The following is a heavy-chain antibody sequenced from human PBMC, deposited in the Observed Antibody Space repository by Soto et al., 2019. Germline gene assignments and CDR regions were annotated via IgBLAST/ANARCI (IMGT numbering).Heavy chain of an antibody. CDR2: IYPGDSDT. J-gene: IGHJ3*02. CDR1: GYSFTKYW. D-gene: IGHD3-16*01. Sequence: PGESLKISCKGSGYSFTKYWIAWVRQMPGKGLEWMGVIYPGDSDTRYSPSFQGQVIISVDKSTDTAYVHWTSLKASDTAMYYCARPWAGGATDAFNIWGQGKMVTVSS. CDR3: ARPWAGGATDAFNI. V-gene: IGHV5-51*01.